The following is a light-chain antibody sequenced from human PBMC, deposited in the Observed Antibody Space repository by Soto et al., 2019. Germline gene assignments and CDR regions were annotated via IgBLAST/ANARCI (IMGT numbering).Light chain of an antibody. CDR2: EVS. J-gene: IGLJ2*01. Sequence: QSALTQPASVSGSPGQSITISCTGTSSVVGGYNYVSWYQQLPGKAPKLLIYEVSNRPSGVSNRFSGSKSGNTASLTISWLQAEDEADYYCNSYTSSSTPVVFGGGTKLTVL. CDR1: SSVVGGYNY. CDR3: NSYTSSSTPVV. V-gene: IGLV2-14*01.